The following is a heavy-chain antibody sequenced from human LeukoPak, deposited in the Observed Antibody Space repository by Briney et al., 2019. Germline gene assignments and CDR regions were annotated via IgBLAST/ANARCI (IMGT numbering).Heavy chain of an antibody. D-gene: IGHD3-3*01. CDR3: ARDFWSGLGYWYFDL. J-gene: IGHJ2*01. CDR1: GYSISSGYY. Sequence: SETLSLTCTVSGYSISSGYYWGWIRQPPGKGLEWIGSIYHSGSTYYNPSLKSRVTISVDTSKNQFSLKLSSVTAADTAVYYCARDFWSGLGYWYFDLWGRGTLVTVSS. V-gene: IGHV4-38-2*02. CDR2: IYHSGST.